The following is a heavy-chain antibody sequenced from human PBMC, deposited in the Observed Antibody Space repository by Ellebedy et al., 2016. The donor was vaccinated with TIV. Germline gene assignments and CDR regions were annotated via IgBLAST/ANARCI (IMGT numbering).Heavy chain of an antibody. CDR2: IYYSGST. CDR1: GGSISSSSYY. V-gene: IGHV4-39*07. J-gene: IGHJ6*02. CDR3: ARRYGYSSSWYNPYYYGMDV. D-gene: IGHD6-13*01. Sequence: SETLSLTXTVSGGSISSSSYYWGWIRQPPGKGLEWIGSIYYSGSTYYNPSLKSRVTISVDTSKNQFSLKLSSVTAADTAVYYCARRYGYSSSWYNPYYYGMDVWGQGTTVTVSS.